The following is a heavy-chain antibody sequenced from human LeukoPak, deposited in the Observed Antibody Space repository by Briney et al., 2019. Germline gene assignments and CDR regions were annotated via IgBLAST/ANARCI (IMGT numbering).Heavy chain of an antibody. CDR2: LSVSGSSS. Sequence: GGSLRLSCAASGFTFSSYAMSWVRQAPGKGLEWVSALSVSGSSSYYADSVKGRFTISRDNSKNTLYLQMNSLRAEDTAVYYCAKGWPVAARGGAGGTFDYWGQGTLVTVSS. D-gene: IGHD2-15*01. V-gene: IGHV3-23*01. CDR1: GFTFSSYA. J-gene: IGHJ4*02. CDR3: AKGWPVAARGGAGGTFDY.